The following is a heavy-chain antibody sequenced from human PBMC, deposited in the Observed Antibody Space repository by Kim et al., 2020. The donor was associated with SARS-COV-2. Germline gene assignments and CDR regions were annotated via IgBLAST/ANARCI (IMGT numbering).Heavy chain of an antibody. CDR2: IYYSGST. J-gene: IGHJ3*02. D-gene: IGHD6-19*01. Sequence: SETLSLTCTVSGGSVSSGSYYWSWIRQPPGKGLEWIGYIYYSGSTNYNPSLKSRVTISVDTSKNQFSLKLSSVTAADTAVYYCARAWQWLVRPDAFDIWGQGTMVTVSS. CDR3: ARAWQWLVRPDAFDI. CDR1: GGSVSSGSYY. V-gene: IGHV4-61*01.